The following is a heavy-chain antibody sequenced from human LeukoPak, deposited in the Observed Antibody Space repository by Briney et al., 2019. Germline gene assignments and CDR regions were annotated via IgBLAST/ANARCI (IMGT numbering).Heavy chain of an antibody. CDR2: ISVSGDFT. CDR1: GFTFSTYA. Sequence: PGGSLRLSCAASGFTFSTYAMSWVRQAPGKGLEWVSGISVSGDFTNYADSVRGRFTISRDNSKNTLHLQMNSLRVEDTAVYYCAKAGAGTYYGIDYWGQGTLVTVSS. V-gene: IGHV3-23*01. J-gene: IGHJ4*02. D-gene: IGHD1-26*01. CDR3: AKAGAGTYYGIDY.